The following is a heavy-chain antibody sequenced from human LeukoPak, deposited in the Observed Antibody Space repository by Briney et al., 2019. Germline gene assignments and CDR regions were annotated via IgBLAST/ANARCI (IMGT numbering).Heavy chain of an antibody. V-gene: IGHV3-30-3*01. D-gene: IGHD3-10*01. CDR3: ARDYRPWFGEFFGAFDI. Sequence: GRSLRLSCAASGFTFSSYAMHWVRQAPGKGLEWVAVISYDGSNKYYADSVKGRFTISRDNSKNTLYLQMNSLRAEDTAVYYCARDYRPWFGEFFGAFDIWGQGTMVTVSS. CDR1: GFTFSSYA. CDR2: ISYDGSNK. J-gene: IGHJ3*02.